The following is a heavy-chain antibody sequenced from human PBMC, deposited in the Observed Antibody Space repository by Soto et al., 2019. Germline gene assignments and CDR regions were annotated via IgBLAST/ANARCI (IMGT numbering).Heavy chain of an antibody. CDR2: ISYDGNNK. CDR3: ANDLLLTTITTVGD. Sequence: QVQLVESGGGVVQPGRSLRLSCAASGFIFSTYGMHWVRQAPGKGLEWLSVISYDGNNKYYADSVKGRFTISRDNSKNTLWLQMDSLRTEDTAVYYCANDLLLTTITTVGDWGQVTLVTVAS. CDR1: GFIFSTYG. D-gene: IGHD4-17*01. V-gene: IGHV3-30*18. J-gene: IGHJ4*02.